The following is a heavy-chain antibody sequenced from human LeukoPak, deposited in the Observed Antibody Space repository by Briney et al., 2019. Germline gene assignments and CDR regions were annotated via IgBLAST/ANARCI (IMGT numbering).Heavy chain of an antibody. CDR3: ATGSGYSDY. Sequence: GGSLRLSCAASGFTFSSYSMNWVRQAPGKGLEWVSSISSSSSYIYYAHSVKGRSTISRDNAKNSLYLQMNSLRAEDTAVYYCATGSGYSDYWGQGTLVTVSS. D-gene: IGHD3-22*01. V-gene: IGHV3-21*01. CDR2: ISSSSSYI. J-gene: IGHJ4*02. CDR1: GFTFSSYS.